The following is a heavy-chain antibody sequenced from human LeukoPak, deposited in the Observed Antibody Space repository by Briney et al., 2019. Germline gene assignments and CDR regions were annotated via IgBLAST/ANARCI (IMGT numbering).Heavy chain of an antibody. CDR1: GFTFSSYA. CDR2: ISGSGGST. Sequence: GGSLRLSCAASGFTFSSYAMSWVRQAPGKGLEWVSAISGSGGSTYYADSVKGRFTISRDNSKNTLYLQMNSLRAEDTAVYYCARARGYDSSGYYSPWGQGTLVTVSS. D-gene: IGHD3-22*01. J-gene: IGHJ5*02. CDR3: ARARGYDSSGYYSP. V-gene: IGHV3-23*01.